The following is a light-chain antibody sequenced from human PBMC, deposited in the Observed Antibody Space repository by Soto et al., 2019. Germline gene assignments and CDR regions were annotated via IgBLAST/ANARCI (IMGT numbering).Light chain of an antibody. CDR2: NSY. J-gene: IGLJ1*01. V-gene: IGLV1-44*01. Sequence: QSVLTQPPSASGTPGQRVTISCSGSSSNIGSKTVNWYQQLPGTVPKLLIYNSYQRPSGVPDRFSASKSGTSASLAISGLQSEDDADYYCSSWDASLNGYVFGTGTKLTVL. CDR1: SSNIGSKT. CDR3: SSWDASLNGYV.